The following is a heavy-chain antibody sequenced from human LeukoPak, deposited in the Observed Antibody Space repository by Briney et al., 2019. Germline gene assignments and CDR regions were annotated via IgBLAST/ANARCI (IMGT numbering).Heavy chain of an antibody. D-gene: IGHD3-22*01. V-gene: IGHV4-59*01. CDR1: GGSTSSYY. Sequence: SETLSLTCTVSGGSTSSYYWNWIRQPPGKGPEWIGYIYYSGSTNYNPSLKSRVTISVDTFKNQFSLRLNSVTAADTAVYYCARAPSYYYDTSGFFDYWGQGTLVTVSS. CDR3: ARAPSYYYDTSGFFDY. CDR2: IYYSGST. J-gene: IGHJ4*02.